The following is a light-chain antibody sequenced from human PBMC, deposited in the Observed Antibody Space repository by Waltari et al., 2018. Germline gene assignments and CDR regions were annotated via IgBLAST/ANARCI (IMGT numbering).Light chain of an antibody. J-gene: IGLJ3*02. V-gene: IGLV2-14*01. Sequence: QSALTQPASVSGSPGQSITISCTGTSSDVGAYNHVSWYQQHPGKGPKLMVYEVNNRPSGVSNHFSGSKSGNTASLTISGLQAEDEADYYCSSYTRSRSWVFGGGTKLTVL. CDR2: EVN. CDR3: SSYTRSRSWV. CDR1: SSDVGAYNH.